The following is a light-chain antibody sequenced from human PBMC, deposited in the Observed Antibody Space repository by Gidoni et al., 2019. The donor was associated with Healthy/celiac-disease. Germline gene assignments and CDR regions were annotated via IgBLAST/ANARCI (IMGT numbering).Light chain of an antibody. J-gene: IGKJ4*01. CDR3: QQPRA. CDR2: DAS. V-gene: IGKV1-33*01. Sequence: DIQMTQSPSSLSASVGDRVTITCQASQDISNYLNWYQQKPGKAPKLLIYDASNLETGVPSRFSGSGSGTDFTFTISSLQPEDIATYYCQQPRAFGGGTKVEIK. CDR1: QDISNY.